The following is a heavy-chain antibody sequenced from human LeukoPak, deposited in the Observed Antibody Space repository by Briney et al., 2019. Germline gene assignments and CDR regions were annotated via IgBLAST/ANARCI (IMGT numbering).Heavy chain of an antibody. V-gene: IGHV3-23*01. Sequence: GSLGLSCAASGFALSNYPMGWVRQAPGKGLEWVSGIGEEKSGSWTKSADSVKGRFTISRDNSENTLYLQMDSLTVDDTAVYYCAKAGVISGWDYWGQGVLVTVSS. D-gene: IGHD3-3*02. CDR3: AKAGVISGWDY. CDR2: IGEEKSGSWT. CDR1: GFALSNYP. J-gene: IGHJ4*02.